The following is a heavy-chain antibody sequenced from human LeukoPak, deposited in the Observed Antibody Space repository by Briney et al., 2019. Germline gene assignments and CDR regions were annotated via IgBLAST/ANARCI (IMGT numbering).Heavy chain of an antibody. CDR3: ARDPGYGDYGTPRY. CDR1: GFTFSSYG. CDR2: IWYDGSNK. J-gene: IGHJ4*02. V-gene: IGHV3-33*01. D-gene: IGHD4-17*01. Sequence: PGRSLRLSCAASGFTFSSYGMHWVRQAPGKGLEWVAVIWYDGSNKYYADSVKGRFTISRDNSKNTLYLQMNSRRAEDTAVYYCARDPGYGDYGTPRYWGQGTLVTVSS.